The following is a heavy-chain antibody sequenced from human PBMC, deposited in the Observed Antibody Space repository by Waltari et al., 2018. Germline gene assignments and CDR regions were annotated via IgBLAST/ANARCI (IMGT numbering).Heavy chain of an antibody. CDR3: AWLDGSRGGARGDY. CDR1: GGSISSGSYY. J-gene: IGHJ4*02. D-gene: IGHD2-15*01. Sequence: QVQLQESGPGLVKPSQTLSLTCTVSGGSISSGSYYWSWIRQPAGKGLEWIGYFYTSGGTNYNRSLMRRVTISVDTSKNQFSLKLSSVSAADTGVYDCAWLDGSRGGARGDYWGQGTLVTVSS. V-gene: IGHV4-61*09. CDR2: FYTSGGT.